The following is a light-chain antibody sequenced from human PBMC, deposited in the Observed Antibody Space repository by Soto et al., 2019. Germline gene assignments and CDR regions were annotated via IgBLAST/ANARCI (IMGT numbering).Light chain of an antibody. V-gene: IGLV2-14*01. CDR2: DVS. J-gene: IGLJ1*01. CDR3: SSYTSSTTRV. Sequence: QSALTQPASVSGSPGQSITISCTGTSSDVGDSNNVSWYQRHPGKAPKLMIYDVSNRPSGVSNRFSGSKSGSTASLTISGLQAEDEADYYCSSYTSSTTRVFGTGTKVTVL. CDR1: SSDVGDSNN.